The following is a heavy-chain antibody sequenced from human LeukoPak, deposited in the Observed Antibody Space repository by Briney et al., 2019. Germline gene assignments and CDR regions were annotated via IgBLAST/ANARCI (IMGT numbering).Heavy chain of an antibody. V-gene: IGHV4-34*01. D-gene: IGHD3-22*01. CDR2: INHSGST. J-gene: IGHJ4*02. CDR1: GGSFSGYY. Sequence: NSSETLSLTCAVYGGSFSGYYWSWIRQPPGKGLEWIGEINHSGSTNYNPSLKSRVTISVDTSKNQFSLKLSSVTAADTAVYYCARARAHLKYYYDSSGYYYFDYWGQGTLVTVSS. CDR3: ARARAHLKYYYDSSGYYYFDY.